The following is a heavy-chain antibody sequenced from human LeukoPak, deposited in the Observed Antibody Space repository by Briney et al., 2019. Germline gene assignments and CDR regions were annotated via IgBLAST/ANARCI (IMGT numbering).Heavy chain of an antibody. V-gene: IGHV3-11*04. Sequence: GGSLRLSCAASGFTFSDYYMSWIRQAPGKGLEWISYISSSGDTIFYADSVKGRFTISRDNAKNSLYLQINSLRAEDTAVYYCARESLLYYWTNYYFDYWGQGTLVTVSS. D-gene: IGHD3-22*01. CDR3: ARESLLYYWTNYYFDY. CDR1: GFTFSDYY. J-gene: IGHJ4*02. CDR2: ISSSGDTI.